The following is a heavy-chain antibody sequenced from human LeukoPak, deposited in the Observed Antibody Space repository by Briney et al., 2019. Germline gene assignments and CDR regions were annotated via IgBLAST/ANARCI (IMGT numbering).Heavy chain of an antibody. CDR2: IYYSGSA. Sequence: SETLSLTCTVSGGSISRYYWRWIRQPPGKGLEWIGYIYYSGSANYNPSLKSRVTISVDTSKNQFSLKLSSVTAADTAVYYCARQYYYDSSGYFDYWGQGTLVTVSS. CDR3: ARQYYYDSSGYFDY. CDR1: GGSISRYY. V-gene: IGHV4-59*08. J-gene: IGHJ4*02. D-gene: IGHD3-22*01.